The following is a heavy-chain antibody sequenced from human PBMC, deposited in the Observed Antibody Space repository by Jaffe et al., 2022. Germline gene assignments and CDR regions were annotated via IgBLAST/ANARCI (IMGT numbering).Heavy chain of an antibody. D-gene: IGHD3-10*01. Sequence: EVQLVESGGGLVQPGGSLRLSCAASGFTFSSYWMHWVRQAPGKGLVWVSRINSDGSSTSYADSVKGRFTISRDNAKNTLYLQMNSLRAEDTAVYYCARDRTGRRGSGSYYNARHAFDIWGQGTMVTVSS. V-gene: IGHV3-74*01. CDR1: GFTFSSYW. J-gene: IGHJ3*02. CDR2: INSDGSST. CDR3: ARDRTGRRGSGSYYNARHAFDI.